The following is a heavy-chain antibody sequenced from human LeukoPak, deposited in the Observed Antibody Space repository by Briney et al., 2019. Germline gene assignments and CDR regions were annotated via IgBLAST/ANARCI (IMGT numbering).Heavy chain of an antibody. Sequence: GGSLRLSCAASGLAFRNYAMSWVRQAPGEGLEWVSTISGSGGSTYYADSVKGRFTISRDNSENTLYLQMNSLRAEDTAVYYCAKGRSGYSYGFDYWGQGTLVTVSS. D-gene: IGHD5-18*01. CDR3: AKGRSGYSYGFDY. V-gene: IGHV3-23*01. CDR1: GLAFRNYA. J-gene: IGHJ4*02. CDR2: ISGSGGST.